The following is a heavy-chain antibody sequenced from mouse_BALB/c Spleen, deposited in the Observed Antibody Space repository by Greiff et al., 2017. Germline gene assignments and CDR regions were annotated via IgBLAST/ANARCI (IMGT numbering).Heavy chain of an antibody. Sequence: VQLKQSGPELVKPGASLKMSSRASESTFPSYVMPGGKQKPGQGLEWIGYINPYNDGTKYNEKFKGKATLTSDKSSSTAYMELSSLTSEDSAVYYCAGCPSSMISYAMDYWGQGTSVTVSS. CDR2: INPYNDGT. CDR3: AGCPSSMISYAMDY. CDR1: ESTFPSYV. D-gene: IGHD2-4*01. J-gene: IGHJ4*01. V-gene: IGHV1-14*01.